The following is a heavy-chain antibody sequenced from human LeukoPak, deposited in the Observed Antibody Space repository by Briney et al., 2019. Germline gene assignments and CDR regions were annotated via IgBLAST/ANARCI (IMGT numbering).Heavy chain of an antibody. CDR2: IIPILGIA. Sequence: GASVKVSCKASGGTFSSYAISWVRQAPGQGLEWMGRIIPILGIANYAQKFQGRVTMTRNTSISTAYMELSSLRSEDTAVYYCARELGGYARGADYWGQGTLVTASS. CDR3: ARELGGYARGADY. J-gene: IGHJ4*02. D-gene: IGHD5-12*01. CDR1: GGTFSSYA. V-gene: IGHV1-69*04.